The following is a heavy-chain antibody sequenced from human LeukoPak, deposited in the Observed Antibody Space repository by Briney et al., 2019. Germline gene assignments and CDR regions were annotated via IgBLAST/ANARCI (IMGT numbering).Heavy chain of an antibody. CDR1: GFTFSNAW. Sequence: GVSLRLSCAASGFTFSNAWMSWVRQAPGKGLEWVGRIKTKTDGGTTDYAAPVKGRFTISRDDSKNTLYLQMNSLKTEDTAVYYCTTGAPRAYSGSYSNCWGPGTLVTVPA. D-gene: IGHD1-26*01. V-gene: IGHV3-15*01. CDR2: IKTKTDGGTT. J-gene: IGHJ4*02. CDR3: TTGAPRAYSGSYSNC.